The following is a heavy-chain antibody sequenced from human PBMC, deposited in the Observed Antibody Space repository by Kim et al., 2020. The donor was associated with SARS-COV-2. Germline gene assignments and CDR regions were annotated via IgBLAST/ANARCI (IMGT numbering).Heavy chain of an antibody. Sequence: SETLSLTCTVSGGSISSYYWSWIRQPPGKGLEWIGYIYYSGSTNYNPSLKSRVTISVDTSKNQFSLKLSSVTAADTAVYYCARKDRNSLRGMDVWGQGTTVTVSS. CDR2: IYYSGST. D-gene: IGHD2-21*01. J-gene: IGHJ6*02. V-gene: IGHV4-59*08. CDR1: GGSISSYY. CDR3: ARKDRNSLRGMDV.